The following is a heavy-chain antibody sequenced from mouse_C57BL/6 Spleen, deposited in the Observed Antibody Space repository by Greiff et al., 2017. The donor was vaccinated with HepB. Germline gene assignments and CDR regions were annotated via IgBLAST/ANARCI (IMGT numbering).Heavy chain of an antibody. CDR1: GYAFSSYW. CDR3: ARCGERYAMDY. CDR2: IYPGDGDT. V-gene: IGHV1-80*01. Sequence: QVQLQQSGAELVKPGASVKISCKASGYAFSSYWMNWVKQRPGKGLEWIGQIYPGDGDTNYNGKFKGKATLTADKSSSTAYMQLSSLTSEDSAVYFCARCGERYAMDYWGQGTSVTVSS. J-gene: IGHJ4*01.